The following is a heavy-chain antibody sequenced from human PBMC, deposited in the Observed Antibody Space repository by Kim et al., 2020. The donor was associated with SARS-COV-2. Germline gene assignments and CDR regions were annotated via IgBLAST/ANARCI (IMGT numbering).Heavy chain of an antibody. CDR1: GGTFSSYA. CDR3: ASTREIVGATLDYYYYMDV. CDR2: IIPIFGTA. D-gene: IGHD1-26*01. J-gene: IGHJ6*03. Sequence: SVKVSCKASGGTFSSYAISWVRQAPGQRLEWMGGIIPIFGTANYAQKFQGRVTITADESTSTAYMELSSLRSEDTAVYYCASTREIVGATLDYYYYMDVWGKGTTVTVSS. V-gene: IGHV1-69*13.